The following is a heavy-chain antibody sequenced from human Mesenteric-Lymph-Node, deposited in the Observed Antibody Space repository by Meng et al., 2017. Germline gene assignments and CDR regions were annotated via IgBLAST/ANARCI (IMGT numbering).Heavy chain of an antibody. V-gene: IGHV1-18*01. CDR1: GYTFTSYG. CDR2: ISAYNGNT. Sequence: QVQLVQSGSTVKKPGASVNVSCKPFGYTFTSYGISWVRQAPGQGLEWMGWISAYNGNTNYAQKLQGRVTMPKDTSTSKAYMELRSLRSDDTAVYYCARVMVREGDAFDIWGQGTMVTVSS. J-gene: IGHJ3*02. CDR3: ARVMVREGDAFDI. D-gene: IGHD3-10*01.